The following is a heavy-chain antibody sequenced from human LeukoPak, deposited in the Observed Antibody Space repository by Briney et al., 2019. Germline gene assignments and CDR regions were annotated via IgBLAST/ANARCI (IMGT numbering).Heavy chain of an antibody. CDR2: IYTSGST. CDR3: ARDHFGYDFWSGYHPEPYYYYGMDV. CDR1: GGSISSYY. D-gene: IGHD3-3*01. J-gene: IGHJ6*02. V-gene: IGHV4-4*07. Sequence: SETLSLTCTVSGGSISSYYWSRIRQPAGKGLEWIGRIYTSGSTNYNPSLKSRVTMSVDTSKNQFPLKLSSVTAADTAVYYCARDHFGYDFWSGYHPEPYYYYGMDVWGQGTTVTVSS.